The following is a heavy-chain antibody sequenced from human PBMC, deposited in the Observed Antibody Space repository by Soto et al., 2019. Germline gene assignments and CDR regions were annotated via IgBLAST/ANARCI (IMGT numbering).Heavy chain of an antibody. Sequence: SETLSLTCAVSGGSFIGYYWGWVRQPPGKGLEWIGDINHTGGSNYNPSLKSRVMISVDTTKTQFSLNVTSVTAADTAVYYCAREVGYYSATRRNLYFDYWGPGTLVTVSS. J-gene: IGHJ4*02. V-gene: IGHV4-34*01. D-gene: IGHD2-2*01. CDR3: AREVGYYSATRRNLYFDY. CDR1: GGSFIGYY. CDR2: INHTGGS.